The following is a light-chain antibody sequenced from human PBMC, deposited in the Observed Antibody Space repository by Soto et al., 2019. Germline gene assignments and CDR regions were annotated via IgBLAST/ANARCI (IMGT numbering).Light chain of an antibody. V-gene: IGLV2-8*01. CDR1: SSDVGGYNY. J-gene: IGLJ1*01. Sequence: QSALTQPPSASGSPGQSVAISCTGTSSDVGGYNYVSWYQQHPGKAPKLMIFENSNRPSGVPDRFSGSKSGNTASLTVSGLQAEDEADYYCSSYAGTHIVFGTGTKVTVL. CDR2: ENS. CDR3: SSYAGTHIV.